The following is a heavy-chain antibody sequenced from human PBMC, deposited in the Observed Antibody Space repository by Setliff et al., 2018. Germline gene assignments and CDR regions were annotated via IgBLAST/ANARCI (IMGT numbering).Heavy chain of an antibody. CDR1: GGSFSGYY. CDR3: ARGPRFDYESPTYRRRFDP. V-gene: IGHV4-34*01. J-gene: IGHJ5*02. CDR2: INHRGTT. D-gene: IGHD3-22*01. Sequence: SETLSLTCAVYGGSFSGYYWNWIRQAPGKGLEWSGEINHRGTTSYTPSLKGRVTISVDTSKNLFSLKLSSVTAADTAVYFCARGPRFDYESPTYRRRFDPWGQGTAVTV.